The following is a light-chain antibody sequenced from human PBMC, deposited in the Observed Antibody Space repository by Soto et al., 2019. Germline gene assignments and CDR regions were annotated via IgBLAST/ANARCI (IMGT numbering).Light chain of an antibody. J-gene: IGLJ1*01. CDR1: SSDVGGYNY. CDR2: EVS. Sequence: QSALTQPASVSGSPGQSITISCTGTSSDVGGYNYVSWYQQHPGKAPKLMIYEVSNRPSGVSNRFSGSKSGNTASLTISGLQAEDEADYYRSSYTSSSTLVVFGTGTQLTV. CDR3: SSYTSSSTLVV. V-gene: IGLV2-14*01.